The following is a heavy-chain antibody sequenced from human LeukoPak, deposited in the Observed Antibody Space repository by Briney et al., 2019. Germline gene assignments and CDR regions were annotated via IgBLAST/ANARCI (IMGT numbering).Heavy chain of an antibody. D-gene: IGHD1-26*01. CDR1: GFTFSTYA. CDR3: AKCTGSSWGADY. Sequence: TGGSLRLSCAASGFTFSTYAMSWVRQAPGKGLEWVSALSGSGGGTYYADSVKGRFTISRDNSKNTLYLQMNSLRAEDTAVYYCAKCTGSSWGADYWSQGTLVTVSS. V-gene: IGHV3-23*01. CDR2: LSGSGGGT. J-gene: IGHJ4*02.